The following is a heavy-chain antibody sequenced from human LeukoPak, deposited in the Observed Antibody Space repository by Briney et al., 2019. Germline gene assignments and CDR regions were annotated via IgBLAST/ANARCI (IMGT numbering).Heavy chain of an antibody. CDR3: SRSRYFDWLLFPNWFDP. V-gene: IGHV4-61*01. CDR2: MSYSGST. CDR1: GASVTSGSYD. J-gene: IGHJ5*02. Sequence: SETLSLTCTVSGASVTSGSYDWSWIRQPPGKGLEWIGYMSYSGSTNHNPSLSRRVTITVDRSKTQFSLRLRSVSAADTAVYYCSRSRYFDWLLFPNWFDPWGQGTLVTVSS. D-gene: IGHD3-9*01.